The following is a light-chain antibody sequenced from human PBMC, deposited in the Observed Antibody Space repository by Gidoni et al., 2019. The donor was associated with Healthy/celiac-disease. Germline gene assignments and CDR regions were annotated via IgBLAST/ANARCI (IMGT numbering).Light chain of an antibody. J-gene: IGKJ3*01. CDR1: QDISNY. CDR3: QQYDNLPPI. Sequence: PSSLSASVGDRVTITCQASQDISNYLNWYQQKPGKAPKLLIYDASNLETGVPSRFSGSGSGTDFTFTISSLQPEDIATYYCQQYDNLPPIFGPGTKVDIK. CDR2: DAS. V-gene: IGKV1-33*01.